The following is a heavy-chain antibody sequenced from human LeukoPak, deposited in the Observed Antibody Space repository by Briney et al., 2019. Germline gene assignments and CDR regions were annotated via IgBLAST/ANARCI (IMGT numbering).Heavy chain of an antibody. D-gene: IGHD4-17*01. CDR3: AREDYGFYYFDY. Sequence: ASVKVSCKASGYTFTGYYMHWVRQAPGQGLEWMGWMNPNSGGTNYAQKFQGRVTMTRDTSISTAYMELSRLRSDDTAVYYCAREDYGFYYFDYWGQGTLVTVSS. V-gene: IGHV1-2*02. CDR1: GYTFTGYY. CDR2: MNPNSGGT. J-gene: IGHJ4*02.